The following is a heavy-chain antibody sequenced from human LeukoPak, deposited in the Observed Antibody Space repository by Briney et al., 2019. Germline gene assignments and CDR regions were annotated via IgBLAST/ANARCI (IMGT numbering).Heavy chain of an antibody. CDR1: GFTFSSYG. V-gene: IGHV3-30*02. D-gene: IGHD1-20*01. CDR2: IRTDGNNK. Sequence: PAGSMRLSSAVYGFTFSSYGMHWDRQAPGNGLEWVGVIRTDGNNKYYADSVDGRFTISRDNSKNTLYLQMNSLRAEDTAVYYCAKALPSYNYVAPFDYWGQGTLVTVSS. CDR3: AKALPSYNYVAPFDY. J-gene: IGHJ4*02.